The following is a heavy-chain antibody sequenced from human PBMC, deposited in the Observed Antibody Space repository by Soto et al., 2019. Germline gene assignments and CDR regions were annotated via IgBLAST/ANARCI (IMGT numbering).Heavy chain of an antibody. J-gene: IGHJ6*02. D-gene: IGHD3-10*01. CDR2: MNPDSENT. CDR3: TRAQFEFGSYFGLDV. V-gene: IGHV1-8*01. CDR1: GYTFTNYD. Sequence: QVHLVQSGAEVKQPGDSVRVSCKASGYTFTNYDITWVRQATGQGLEWMGWMNPDSENTGSPQKFQGRVTMTVNTSINTAYMELTSLRSEDTAVYYSTRAQFEFGSYFGLDVWGQGTTVTVSS.